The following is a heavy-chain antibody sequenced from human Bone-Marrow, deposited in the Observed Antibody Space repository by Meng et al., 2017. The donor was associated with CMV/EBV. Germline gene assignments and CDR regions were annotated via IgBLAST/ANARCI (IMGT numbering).Heavy chain of an antibody. CDR3: ARGDCSSTSCYPYYGMDV. D-gene: IGHD2-2*01. V-gene: IGHV4-38-2*02. Sequence: SETLSLTCTVSGYSISSGYYWGWIRQPPGKGLEWIGSIYYSGSTYYNPSLKSRVTISVDTSKNQFSLKLSSVTAADTAVYYCARGDCSSTSCYPYYGMDVWGQGTTVTVSS. CDR1: GYSISSGYY. J-gene: IGHJ6*02. CDR2: IYYSGST.